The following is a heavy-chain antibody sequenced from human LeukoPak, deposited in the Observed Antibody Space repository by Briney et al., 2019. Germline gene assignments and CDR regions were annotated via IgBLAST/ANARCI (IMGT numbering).Heavy chain of an antibody. CDR2: ISYDGSNE. J-gene: IGHJ1*01. D-gene: IGHD2-21*02. Sequence: PGGSLRLSCAASGFTFSTYGMHWVRQAPGKGLEWVAVISYDGSNEYYADSVKGRFTISRDNSKNTLYLQMSSLRAEGTAVYYCTSWGDTTAEYFQRWGQGTLVTVSS. V-gene: IGHV3-30*03. CDR3: TSWGDTTAEYFQR. CDR1: GFTFSTYG.